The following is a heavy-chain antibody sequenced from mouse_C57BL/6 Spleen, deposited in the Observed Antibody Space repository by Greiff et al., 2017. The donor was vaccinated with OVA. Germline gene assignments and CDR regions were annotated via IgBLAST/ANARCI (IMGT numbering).Heavy chain of an antibody. CDR2: IYPGSGST. CDR1: GYTFTSYW. CDR3: ARGGYYGSSPYYYAMDY. Sequence: QVQLQQPGAELVKPGASVKMSCKASGYTFTSYWITWVKQRPGQGLEWIGDIYPGSGSTNYNEKFKSKATLTVDTSSSTAYMQLSSLTSEDSAVYYCARGGYYGSSPYYYAMDYWGQGTSVTVSS. D-gene: IGHD1-1*01. V-gene: IGHV1-55*01. J-gene: IGHJ4*01.